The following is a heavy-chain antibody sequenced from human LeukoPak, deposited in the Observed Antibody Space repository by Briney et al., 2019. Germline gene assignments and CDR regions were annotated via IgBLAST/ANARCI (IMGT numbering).Heavy chain of an antibody. CDR1: GFIVSDNY. CDR2: IYSTGHT. CDR3: AKAQNFDY. Sequence: GGSLRLSCSASGFIVSDNYMNWVRQSPGKGLEWVSVIYSTGHTLHADSLKGRFTISRDNSKNTVYLQMNSLRAEDTAVYYCAKAQNFDYWGQGTLVTVSS. V-gene: IGHV3-66*03. J-gene: IGHJ4*02.